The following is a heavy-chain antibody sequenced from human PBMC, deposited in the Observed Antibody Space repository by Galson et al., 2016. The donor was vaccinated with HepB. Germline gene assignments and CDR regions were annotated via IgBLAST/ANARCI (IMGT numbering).Heavy chain of an antibody. V-gene: IGHV3-7*03. CDR2: IRKDGSHQ. CDR1: GFNFTFYW. Sequence: SLRLSCAASGFNFTFYWMSWVRQPPGKGLEWVADIRKDGSHQQSVDSVKGRFTISRDNGKNSLYLQMNTLRVEDTAIYYCARWQPAAGYFDYWGQGALVTVSS. CDR3: ARWQPAAGYFDY. D-gene: IGHD5-12*01. J-gene: IGHJ4*02.